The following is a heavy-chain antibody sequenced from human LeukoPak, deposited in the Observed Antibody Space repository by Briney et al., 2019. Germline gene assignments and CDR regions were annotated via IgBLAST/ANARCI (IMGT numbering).Heavy chain of an antibody. Sequence: PSQTLSLTCAVSGGSISSGGYSWSWIRQPPGKGLEWIGYIYHSGSTYYNPSLKSRVTISVDRSKNQFSLKLSSVTAADTAVYYCARENRALAPAYYFDYWGQGTLVTVSS. V-gene: IGHV4-30-2*01. CDR1: GGSISSGGYS. D-gene: IGHD2-2*01. CDR3: ARENRALAPAYYFDY. J-gene: IGHJ4*02. CDR2: IYHSGST.